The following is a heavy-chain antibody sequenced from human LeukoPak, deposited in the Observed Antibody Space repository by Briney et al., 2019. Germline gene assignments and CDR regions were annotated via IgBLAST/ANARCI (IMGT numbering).Heavy chain of an antibody. CDR2: INGGGNT. D-gene: IGHD2-21*02. Sequence: GGSLRLSCAASGFTFSSYSMSWVRQAPGKGLEWVSLINGGGNTHYADSVKGRFTISRDNSKNTLYLQMSSLRAEDTAVYYCAKEPAYCGGDCFSLLDYWGQGTLVTVSS. CDR1: GFTFSSYS. J-gene: IGHJ4*02. V-gene: IGHV3-23*01. CDR3: AKEPAYCGGDCFSLLDY.